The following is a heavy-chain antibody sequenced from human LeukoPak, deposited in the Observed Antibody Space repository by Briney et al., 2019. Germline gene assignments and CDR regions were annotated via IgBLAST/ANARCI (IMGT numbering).Heavy chain of an antibody. CDR1: SGSISSYY. Sequence: SETLSLTCNVSSGSISSYYWSWIRQPPGKGLEWIGYIYYSGSTNYNPSLKNRVTISVDTSKNQFSLKVTSVTAADTAVYYSARSSRYYDQIDYWGQGALVTVSS. J-gene: IGHJ4*02. V-gene: IGHV4-59*01. CDR2: IYYSGST. D-gene: IGHD1-26*01. CDR3: ARSSRYYDQIDY.